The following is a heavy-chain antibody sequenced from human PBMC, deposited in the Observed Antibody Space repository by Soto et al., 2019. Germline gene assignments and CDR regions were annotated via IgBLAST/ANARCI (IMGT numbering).Heavy chain of an antibody. D-gene: IGHD5-12*01. CDR3: AVATMGVDYAPFDY. Sequence: QVQLQPWGAGLLKPSETLSLTCAVYGGSFSGYYWSWIRQPPGQGLEWIGEINHSGSTNYNPSLKSRVTISVDTSKTQFSLKLSSVTAADTAVYYCAVATMGVDYAPFDYWGQGTLVTVSS. CDR2: INHSGST. J-gene: IGHJ4*02. CDR1: GGSFSGYY. V-gene: IGHV4-34*01.